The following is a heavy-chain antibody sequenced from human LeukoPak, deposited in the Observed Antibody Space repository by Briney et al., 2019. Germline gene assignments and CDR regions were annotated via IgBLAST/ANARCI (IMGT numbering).Heavy chain of an antibody. Sequence: PGGSLRLSCAASGFTFDDYAMHWVRQAPGKGLEWVSGISWNSGSIGYADSVKGRFTISRDNAKNSLYLQMNSLRAEDTALYYCAKGIEGYYGDYNLVYWGQGTLVTVSS. V-gene: IGHV3-9*01. D-gene: IGHD4-17*01. J-gene: IGHJ4*02. CDR1: GFTFDDYA. CDR3: AKGIEGYYGDYNLVY. CDR2: ISWNSGSI.